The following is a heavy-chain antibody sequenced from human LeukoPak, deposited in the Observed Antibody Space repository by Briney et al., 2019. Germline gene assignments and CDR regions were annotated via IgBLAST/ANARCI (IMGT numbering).Heavy chain of an antibody. J-gene: IGHJ3*02. V-gene: IGHV1-18*01. CDR1: GYTFTSYA. CDR3: AREEAYCGGDCYSDDAFDI. Sequence: ASVKVSCKASGYTFTSYAISWVRQAPGQGLEWMGWISAYNGNTNYAQKLQGRVTMTTDTSTSTAYMELRSLRSDDTAVYYCAREEAYCGGDCYSDDAFDIWGQGTMVTVPS. CDR2: ISAYNGNT. D-gene: IGHD2-21*02.